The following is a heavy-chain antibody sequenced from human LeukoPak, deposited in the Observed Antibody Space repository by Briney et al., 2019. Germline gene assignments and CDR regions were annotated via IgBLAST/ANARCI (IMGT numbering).Heavy chain of an antibody. J-gene: IGHJ4*02. D-gene: IGHD6-13*01. CDR3: ARSAYSSSWFPPYFDY. CDR2: INHSGST. CDR1: GGSFSGYY. Sequence: SETLSLTCAVYGGSFSGYYWSWIRQPPGKGLEWIGEINHSGSTNYNPSLKSRVTISVDTSKNQFSLKLSSVTAADTAVYYCARSAYSSSWFPPYFDYWGQGTLVTVSS. V-gene: IGHV4-34*01.